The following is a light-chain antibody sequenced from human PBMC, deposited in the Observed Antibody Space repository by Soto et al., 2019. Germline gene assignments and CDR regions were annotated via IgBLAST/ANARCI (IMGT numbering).Light chain of an antibody. J-gene: IGLJ3*02. Sequence: QSALTQPASVSGSPGQSISISCTGTSSDVGKYKFVSWYQQHPGKAPKLIIYEATKRPSGVSNRFSGSKSGNTASLTISGLQAEDEAEYYCCSYAGSYTWVFGGGTKLTVL. V-gene: IGLV2-23*01. CDR3: CSYAGSYTWV. CDR2: EAT. CDR1: SSDVGKYKF.